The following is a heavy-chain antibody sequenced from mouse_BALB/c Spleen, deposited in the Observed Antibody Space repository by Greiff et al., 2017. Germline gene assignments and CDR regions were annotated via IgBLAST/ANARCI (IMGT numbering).Heavy chain of an antibody. Sequence: QVQLQQPGAELVKPGASVKLSCKASGYTFTSYWMHWVKQRPGQGLEWIGEIDPSDSYTNYNQKFKGKATLTVDKSSRTAYMQLSSLTSEDSAVYCCARSARFAYWGQGTLVTVSA. J-gene: IGHJ3*01. CDR1: GYTFTSYW. D-gene: IGHD6-1*01. CDR2: IDPSDSYT. CDR3: ARSARFAY. V-gene: IGHV1-69*02.